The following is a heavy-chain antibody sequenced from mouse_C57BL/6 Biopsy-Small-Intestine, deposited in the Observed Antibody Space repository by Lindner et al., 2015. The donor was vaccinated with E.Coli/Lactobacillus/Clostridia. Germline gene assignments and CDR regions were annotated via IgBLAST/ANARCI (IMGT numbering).Heavy chain of an antibody. V-gene: IGHV1-55*01. CDR2: VYPGYGST. D-gene: IGHD1-1*01. J-gene: IGHJ4*01. Sequence: VQLQESGAELVKPGASVKMSCKASGYTFSNYWITWVKQRPGQGLEWIGDVYPGYGSTNYNEKFKSKATLTVDTSSSTVYMQLSSLTSEDSAVYYCASPSITTEYWGQGTSVTVSS. CDR1: GYTFSNYW. CDR3: ASPSITTEY.